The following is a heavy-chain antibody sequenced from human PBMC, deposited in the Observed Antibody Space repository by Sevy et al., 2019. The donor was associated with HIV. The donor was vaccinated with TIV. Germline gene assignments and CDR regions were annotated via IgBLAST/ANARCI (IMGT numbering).Heavy chain of an antibody. CDR3: EGGYYYDSSGYLGY. Sequence: GGSLRLSCAASGFTFSSYWMNWVRQAPGKGLEWVANIKQDGSEKYYVDSVKGRFTISRDNAKNSLYLQMNSRRAEDTAVYYCEGGYYYDSSGYLGYWGQGTLVTVSS. V-gene: IGHV3-7*01. D-gene: IGHD3-22*01. CDR2: IKQDGSEK. J-gene: IGHJ4*02. CDR1: GFTFSSYW.